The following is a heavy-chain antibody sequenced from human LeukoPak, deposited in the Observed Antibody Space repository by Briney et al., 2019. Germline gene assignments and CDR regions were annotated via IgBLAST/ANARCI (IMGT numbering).Heavy chain of an antibody. Sequence: SVKVSCKASGGTFSSYAISWVRQAPGQGLEWMGGIIPIFGTANYAQKFQGRVTITTDQSTSTAYMELSSLRSEDTAVYYCARDPGDYYGSGSYAFDIWGQGTMVTVSS. CDR2: IIPIFGTA. CDR3: ARDPGDYYGSGSYAFDI. CDR1: GGTFSSYA. J-gene: IGHJ3*02. D-gene: IGHD3-10*01. V-gene: IGHV1-69*05.